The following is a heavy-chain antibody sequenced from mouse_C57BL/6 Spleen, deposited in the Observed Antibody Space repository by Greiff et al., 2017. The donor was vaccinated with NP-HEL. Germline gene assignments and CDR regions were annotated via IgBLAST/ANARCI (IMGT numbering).Heavy chain of an antibody. J-gene: IGHJ2*01. CDR3: AREGDGSPSDY. Sequence: DVQLQESGPGLVKPSQSLSLTCSVTGYSITSGYYWNWIRQFPGNKLEWMGYISYDGSNNYNPSLKNRISITRDTSKNQFFLKLNSVTTEDTATYYCAREGDGSPSDYWGQGTTLTVSS. CDR1: GYSITSGYY. CDR2: ISYDGSN. V-gene: IGHV3-6*01. D-gene: IGHD1-1*01.